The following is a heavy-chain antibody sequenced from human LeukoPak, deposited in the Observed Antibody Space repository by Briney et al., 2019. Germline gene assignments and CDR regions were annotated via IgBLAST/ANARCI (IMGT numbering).Heavy chain of an antibody. D-gene: IGHD3-16*01. CDR1: GFTFSSYW. V-gene: IGHV3-74*01. CDR2: INSDGSST. J-gene: IGHJ2*01. CDR3: ARTYLVGWYFDL. Sequence: GGSLRLSCAASGFTFSSYWMHWVRQAPGKGLVWVSRINSDGSSTSYADSVKGRVTISRDNAKNTLYLQMNSLRAEDTAVYYCARTYLVGWYFDLWGRGTLVTVSS.